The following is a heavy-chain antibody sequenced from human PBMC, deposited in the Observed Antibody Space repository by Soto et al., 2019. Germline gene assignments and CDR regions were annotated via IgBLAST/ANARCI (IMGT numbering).Heavy chain of an antibody. Sequence: GGSLRLSCAASGFTFSSYSMSWVRQAPGKELEWVPAISGSGGSTYYADAVKGRFTISRDNSKNTLYLQMNSLRAEDTAVYYCAKDRGSSWYNDAFDIWGQGTMVTVSS. D-gene: IGHD6-13*01. CDR2: ISGSGGST. J-gene: IGHJ3*02. V-gene: IGHV3-23*01. CDR1: GFTFSSYS. CDR3: AKDRGSSWYNDAFDI.